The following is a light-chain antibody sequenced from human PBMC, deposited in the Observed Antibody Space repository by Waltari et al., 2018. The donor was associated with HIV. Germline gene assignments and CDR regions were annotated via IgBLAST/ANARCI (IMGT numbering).Light chain of an antibody. Sequence: FMLTQPHSVSESPGKTVTISCTRSSGSIAGNYVQWYQQRPGSSPITVIYENNRRRSWVPDRFSGYIDNSSNSASLTISGLKTDDEADYYCQFYATRDLMVFGGGTKLTVL. V-gene: IGLV6-57*01. J-gene: IGLJ2*01. CDR2: ENN. CDR3: QFYATRDLMV. CDR1: SGSIAGNY.